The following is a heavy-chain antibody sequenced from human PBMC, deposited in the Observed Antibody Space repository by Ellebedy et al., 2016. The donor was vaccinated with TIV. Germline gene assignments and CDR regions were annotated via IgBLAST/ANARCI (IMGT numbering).Heavy chain of an antibody. CDR2: ISHTGSRT. CDR1: GFTFSSYA. Sequence: PGGSLRLSCAASGFTFSSYAMSWVRQAPGKGLEWVSTISHTGSRTYYANSVEGRFIISRDNSKRTLYLQMNSLRAEDTAVYYCAKGRGGGSDSSAPRYYFDSWGLGTLATVSS. D-gene: IGHD6-19*01. CDR3: AKGRGGGSDSSAPRYYFDS. J-gene: IGHJ4*02. V-gene: IGHV3-23*01.